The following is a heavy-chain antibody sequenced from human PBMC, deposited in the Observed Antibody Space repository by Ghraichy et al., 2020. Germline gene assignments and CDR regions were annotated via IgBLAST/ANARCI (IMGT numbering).Heavy chain of an antibody. V-gene: IGHV1-2*02. CDR1: GYTFTGYY. CDR3: ARDVLRFRGEGV. Sequence: ASVKVSCKASGYTFTGYYMHWVRQAPGQGLEWMGWINPNSGGTNYAQKFQGRVTMTRDTSISTASMELSRLRSDDTAGYYCARDVLRFRGEGVWGQGTTVTVSS. CDR2: INPNSGGT. D-gene: IGHD3-3*01. J-gene: IGHJ6*02.